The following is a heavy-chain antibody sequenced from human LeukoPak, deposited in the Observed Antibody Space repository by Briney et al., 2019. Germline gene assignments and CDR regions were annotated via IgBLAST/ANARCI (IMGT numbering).Heavy chain of an antibody. CDR1: GYTFTGYY. V-gene: IGHV1-2*02. D-gene: IGHD4-17*01. CDR2: INPNSGGT. Sequence: GASVKVSCKASGYTFTGYYMHWVRQAPGQGLEWMGWINPNSGGTNYAQKFQGRVTMTRDTSISTAYMELSRLRSDDTAVYYCARDRSTVTAYWYFDLWGRGTLVTVSS. CDR3: ARDRSTVTAYWYFDL. J-gene: IGHJ2*01.